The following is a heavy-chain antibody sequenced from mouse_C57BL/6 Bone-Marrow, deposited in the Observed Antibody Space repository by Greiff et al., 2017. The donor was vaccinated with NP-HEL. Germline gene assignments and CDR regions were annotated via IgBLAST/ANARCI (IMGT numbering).Heavy chain of an antibody. CDR3: ARDRDYYFCSSNGFAY. J-gene: IGHJ3*01. CDR2: ISDGGSYT. Sequence: EVQLVESGGGLVKPGGTLKLSCAVSGFTFSSYAMSWVRQTPEKRLEWVATISDGGSYTYYPDKVKGRFTISRDNAKNNLYLQMSHLKYEDTAMYYGARDRDYYFCSSNGFAYWGQGTLVTVSA. V-gene: IGHV5-4*01. CDR1: GFTFSSYA. D-gene: IGHD1-1*01.